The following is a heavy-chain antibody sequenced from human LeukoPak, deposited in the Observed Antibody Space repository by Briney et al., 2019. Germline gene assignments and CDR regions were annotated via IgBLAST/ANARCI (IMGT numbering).Heavy chain of an antibody. J-gene: IGHJ5*02. CDR2: ISYSGTN. D-gene: IGHD7-27*01. Sequence: SETLSLTCTVSGDSVSSRSYYWGWIRPPPGKGLEWIGSISYSGTNYNNPSLKSRVSISIDTSKNQFSVKLTSVTAADTAMYYCASLGTLRSWGQGTLVTVSS. V-gene: IGHV4-39*01. CDR1: GDSVSSRSYY. CDR3: ASLGTLRS.